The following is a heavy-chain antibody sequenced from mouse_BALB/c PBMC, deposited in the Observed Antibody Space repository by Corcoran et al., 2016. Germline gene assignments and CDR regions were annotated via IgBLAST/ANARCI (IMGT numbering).Heavy chain of an antibody. CDR1: GYSITSGYY. J-gene: IGHJ2*01. Sequence: EVQLQESGPGLVKPSPSLSLTCSVTGYSITSGYYWNWMRQFPGNKLEWMGYISYDGSNNYNPSLKNRISITRDTSKNQFFLKLNSVTTEDTATYYCATLLRPFDYWGQGTTLTVSS. CDR3: ATLLRPFDY. V-gene: IGHV3-6*02. CDR2: ISYDGSN. D-gene: IGHD1-2*01.